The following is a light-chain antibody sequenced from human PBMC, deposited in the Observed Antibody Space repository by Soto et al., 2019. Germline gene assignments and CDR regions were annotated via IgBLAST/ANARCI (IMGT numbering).Light chain of an antibody. CDR2: EDK. V-gene: IGLV2-14*02. Sequence: QSALTQPASVSGSPGQSITISCTGTSSDVGIYHLVSWYQHHPGRAPKLIVYEDKKRPSGVSNRLSGSRFGNTASLTISGLQTDDEADYYCSSSTSTSALVIFGGGTKVTVL. CDR3: SSSTSTSALVI. CDR1: SSDVGIYHL. J-gene: IGLJ2*01.